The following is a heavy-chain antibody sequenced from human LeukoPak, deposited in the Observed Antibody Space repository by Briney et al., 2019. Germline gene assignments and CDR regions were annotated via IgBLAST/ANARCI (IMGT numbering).Heavy chain of an antibody. CDR3: ARYAGTKIGDWYFDL. CDR2: IYYSGST. J-gene: IGHJ2*01. V-gene: IGHV4-39*07. Sequence: SETLSLTCTVSGGSISSSSYYWGWIRQPPGTGLEWIGSIYYSGSTYYNPSLKSRVTISVDTPKNQFSLKLSSVTAADTAVYYCARYAGTKIGDWYFDLWGRGTLVTVSS. D-gene: IGHD1-7*01. CDR1: GGSISSSSYY.